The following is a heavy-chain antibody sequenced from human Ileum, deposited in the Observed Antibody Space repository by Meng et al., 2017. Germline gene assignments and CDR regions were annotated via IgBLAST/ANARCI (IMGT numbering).Heavy chain of an antibody. D-gene: IGHD4-17*01. J-gene: IGHJ4*02. CDR3: ASQTNTGH. Sequence: LVECGGGLVQAGGSLSRSRAVSGFTLTSYYMDWVRQAPGKGLVWVSAINRDGSITTYADSVKGRFTISRDNAKNTLYLQMDSLRGEDTAVYYCASQTNTGHWGQGALVTVSS. V-gene: IGHV3-74*03. CDR1: GFTLTSYY. CDR2: INRDGSIT.